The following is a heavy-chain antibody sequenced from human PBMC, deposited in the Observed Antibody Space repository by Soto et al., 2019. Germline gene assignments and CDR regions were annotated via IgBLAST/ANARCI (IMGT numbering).Heavy chain of an antibody. J-gene: IGHJ5*02. CDR2: ISAYNGNT. V-gene: IGHV1-18*01. CDR1: GYTFTSYG. D-gene: IGHD3-22*01. Sequence: QVQLVQSGAEVKKPGASVKVSCKASGYTFTSYGISWVRQAPGQGLEWMGWISAYNGNTNYAQKLQGRVTMTTDTATSTAYMELRSLRSDDTAVYYCARAGWAYYSDGSGYSNWFDPWGQGTLVTVSS. CDR3: ARAGWAYYSDGSGYSNWFDP.